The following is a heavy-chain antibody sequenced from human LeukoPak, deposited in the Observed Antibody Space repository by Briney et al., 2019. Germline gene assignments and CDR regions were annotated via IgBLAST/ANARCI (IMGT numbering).Heavy chain of an antibody. CDR2: IYSGGST. CDR3: ARESLICAFDI. J-gene: IGHJ3*02. V-gene: IGHV3-66*01. Sequence: GGSLRLSCTASGFTVSSNYMSWVRQAPGKGLEWVSVIYSGGSTYYADSVKGRFTISRDNSKNTLYLQMNSLRAEDTAVYYCARESLICAFDIWGQGTMVTVSS. CDR1: GFTVSSNY. D-gene: IGHD2-8*01.